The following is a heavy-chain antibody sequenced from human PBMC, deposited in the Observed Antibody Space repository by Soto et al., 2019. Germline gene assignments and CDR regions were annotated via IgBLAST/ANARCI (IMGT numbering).Heavy chain of an antibody. CDR3: ARETSYYFDY. CDR2: LWYDGTNE. Sequence: HPGGSLRLSCAASGFDLTRYDMHWVRQAPGKGLEWVALLWYDGTNEYYADSVKGRFTISKDNSKNTLYLQMDSLRAEDTAVYYCARETSYYFDYWGQGTLVTVSS. CDR1: GFDLTRYD. V-gene: IGHV3-33*01. J-gene: IGHJ4*02.